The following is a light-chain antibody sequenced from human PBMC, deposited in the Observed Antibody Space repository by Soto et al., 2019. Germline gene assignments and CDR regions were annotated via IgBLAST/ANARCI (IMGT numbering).Light chain of an antibody. CDR2: DVS. J-gene: IGLJ2*01. V-gene: IGLV2-11*01. Sequence: QSALTQPRSVSGSPGQSVTISCTGTSSDVGGYNYVSWYQQHPGKAPKLMIYDVSKRPSGVPDRFSGSKSGNTASLTISGLQAEDEGDYYCCSYAGSYTLVLGGGTKLTVL. CDR1: SSDVGGYNY. CDR3: CSYAGSYTLV.